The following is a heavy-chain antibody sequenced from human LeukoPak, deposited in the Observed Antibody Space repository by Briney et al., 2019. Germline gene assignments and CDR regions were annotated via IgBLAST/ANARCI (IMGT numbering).Heavy chain of an antibody. CDR3: ARVVSGYTDSWFDP. D-gene: IGHD3-22*01. Sequence: GGSLRLSCAASGFTFSTYEMNWVRQAPGKGLEWVSHISGTGTTIYYADSVKGRSTISRDNAKNTLYLQMSSLRAEDTAVYYCARVVSGYTDSWFDPWGQGTLVTVSS. CDR1: GFTFSTYE. J-gene: IGHJ5*02. V-gene: IGHV3-48*03. CDR2: ISGTGTTI.